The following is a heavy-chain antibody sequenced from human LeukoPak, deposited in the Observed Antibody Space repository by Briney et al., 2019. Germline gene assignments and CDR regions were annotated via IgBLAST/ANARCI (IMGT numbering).Heavy chain of an antibody. CDR2: ISYNGDST. J-gene: IGHJ4*02. CDR1: GFTFSSYE. D-gene: IGHD6-13*01. CDR3: VRGPPPGIAAAGTFDY. V-gene: IGHV3-64*01. Sequence: PGGSLRLACAASGFTFSSYEMNWVRQAPGKGLEYVSGISYNGDSTYYANSVKGRFTISRDSSKNTLYLQMASLRVEDMAVYYCVRGPPPGIAAAGTFDYWGQGTLVTVSS.